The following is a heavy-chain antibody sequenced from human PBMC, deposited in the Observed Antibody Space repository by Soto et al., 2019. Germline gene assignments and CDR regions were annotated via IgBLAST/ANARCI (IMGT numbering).Heavy chain of an antibody. CDR3: ARAGYCSSTSCSRLLWFEP. D-gene: IGHD2-2*01. Sequence: TSETLSLTCTVSGGSISSGGYYWSWIRQHPGKGLEWIGYIYYSGSTYYNPSLKSRVTISVDTSKNQFSLKLSSVTAADTAVYYCARAGYCSSTSCSRLLWFEPWGQGTLVTVSS. V-gene: IGHV4-31*03. J-gene: IGHJ5*02. CDR1: GGSISSGGYY. CDR2: IYYSGST.